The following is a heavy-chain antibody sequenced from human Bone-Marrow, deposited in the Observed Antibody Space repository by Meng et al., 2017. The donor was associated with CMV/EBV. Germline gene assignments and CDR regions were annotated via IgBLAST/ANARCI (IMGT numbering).Heavy chain of an antibody. J-gene: IGHJ5*02. Sequence: SVKVSCKASGGTFSSYAISWVRQAPGQGREWMGGIIPILGIANYAQKFQGRVTITADKSTSTAYMELSSLRSEDTAVDYCARWSQWKLRINWFDPWGQGTLVTVSS. V-gene: IGHV1-69*10. CDR2: IIPILGIA. CDR3: ARWSQWKLRINWFDP. D-gene: IGHD1-26*01. CDR1: GGTFSSYA.